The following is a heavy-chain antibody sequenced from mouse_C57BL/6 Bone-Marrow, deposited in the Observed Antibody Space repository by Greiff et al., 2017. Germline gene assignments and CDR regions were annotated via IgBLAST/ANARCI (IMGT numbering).Heavy chain of an antibody. CDR2: INPSSGYT. CDR1: GYTFTSYW. CDR3: ARDLYSPSFDY. V-gene: IGHV1-7*01. D-gene: IGHD2-1*01. Sequence: VQLQQSGAELAKPGASVKLSCKASGYTFTSYWMHWVKQRPGQGLEWIGYINPSSGYTKYNQKFKDKATLTAEKSSSTAYMQLSSLTYEDSAVYYCARDLYSPSFDYWGQGTTLTVSS. J-gene: IGHJ2*01.